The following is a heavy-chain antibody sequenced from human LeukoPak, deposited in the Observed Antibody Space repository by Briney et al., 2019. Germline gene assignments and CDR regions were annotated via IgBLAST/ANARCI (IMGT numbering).Heavy chain of an antibody. CDR2: GYYSGTT. CDR3: VRLTDDSSGYPDY. D-gene: IGHD3-22*01. J-gene: IGHJ4*02. Sequence: PSETLSLTCSVSGGSISSSSYHWGWIRQPPGKGLEWIGSGYYSGTTDYNASLKSRITIFLDTSKNQFSLKLNSVTAADTAIYYCVRLTDDSSGYPDYWGQGTLVTVSS. CDR1: GGSISSSSYH. V-gene: IGHV4-39*01.